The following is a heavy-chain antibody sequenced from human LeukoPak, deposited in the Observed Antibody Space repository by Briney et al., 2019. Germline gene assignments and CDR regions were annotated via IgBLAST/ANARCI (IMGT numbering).Heavy chain of an antibody. J-gene: IGHJ4*02. CDR2: ISSNGGST. Sequence: PGGSLRLSCSASGFTFSSCAMHWVRQAPGKGLEYVSAISSNGGSTYYADSVKGRFTISRDNSKNTLYLQMGSLRAEDMAVYYCARDPGSFPGYYFDYWGQGTLVTVSS. CDR1: GFTFSSCA. CDR3: ARDPGSFPGYYFDY. D-gene: IGHD6-13*01. V-gene: IGHV3-64*02.